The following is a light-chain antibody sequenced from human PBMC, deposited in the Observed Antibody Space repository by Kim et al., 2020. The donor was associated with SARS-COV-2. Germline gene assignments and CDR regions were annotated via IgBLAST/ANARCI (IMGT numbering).Light chain of an antibody. Sequence: QNVTLTCTGNNNNVGNEGAAWQQQHQGHPPKLLSSRSNRRPSGISERFSASRSGNTASLTITGLQPEDEADYYCSAWDSSLGAWVFGGGTQLTVL. CDR1: NNNVGNEG. J-gene: IGLJ3*02. CDR3: SAWDSSLGAWV. CDR2: RSN. V-gene: IGLV10-54*04.